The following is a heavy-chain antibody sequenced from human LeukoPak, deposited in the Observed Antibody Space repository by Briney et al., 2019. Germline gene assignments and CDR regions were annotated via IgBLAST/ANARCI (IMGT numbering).Heavy chain of an antibody. CDR3: ARVSSSFYGMDV. J-gene: IGHJ6*02. V-gene: IGHV4-59*12. Sequence: PSETLSLTCTVSGGSISSYYWSWIRQPPGKGLEWIGYIYYSGSTYYNPSLKSRVTISVDTSKNQFSLKLSSVTAADTAVYYCARVSSSFYGMDVWGQGTTVTVSS. CDR2: IYYSGST. CDR1: GGSISSYY. D-gene: IGHD3-3*02.